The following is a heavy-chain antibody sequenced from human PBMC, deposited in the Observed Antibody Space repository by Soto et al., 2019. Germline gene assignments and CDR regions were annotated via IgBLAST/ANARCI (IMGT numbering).Heavy chain of an antibody. J-gene: IGHJ3*02. D-gene: IGHD3-22*01. CDR1: GYSFTSYW. CDR2: IDPSDSYT. CDR3: ARHEWDYYDSAGAFDI. Sequence: GESLKISCKGSGYSFTSYWISWVRQMRGKGLEWMGRIDPSDSYTNYSPSFQGHVTISADKSISTAYLQWSSLKASDTAMYYCARHEWDYYDSAGAFDIWGQGTMVTVSS. V-gene: IGHV5-10-1*01.